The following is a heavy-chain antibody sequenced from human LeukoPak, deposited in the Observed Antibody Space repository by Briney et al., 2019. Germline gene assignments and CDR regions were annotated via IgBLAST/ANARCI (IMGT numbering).Heavy chain of an antibody. CDR3: AKGITSDWYFDL. CDR2: ISGSGGST. D-gene: IGHD3-16*01. Sequence: PGGSLRLSCAASGFTFSSYAMSWVRQAPGKGLEWVSAISGSGGSTYSADSVKGRFTISRDNSKNTLYLQMNGLRAEDTAVYYCAKGITSDWYFDLWGRGTLVTVSS. J-gene: IGHJ2*01. V-gene: IGHV3-23*01. CDR1: GFTFSSYA.